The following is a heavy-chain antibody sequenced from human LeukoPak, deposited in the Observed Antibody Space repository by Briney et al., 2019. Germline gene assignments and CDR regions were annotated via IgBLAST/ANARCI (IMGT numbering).Heavy chain of an antibody. CDR2: IYSGGST. Sequence: GGSLRLSCAASGFTVSSNYMSWVRQAPGKGLEWVSIIYSGGSTYYSDSVKGRFTISRDSSKNPLYLQMNSLRAADTGVYNCARYSSKDAFDVWAQETVVTVS. CDR3: ARYSSKDAFDV. D-gene: IGHD5-12*01. CDR1: GFTVSSNY. J-gene: IGHJ3*01. V-gene: IGHV3-53*01.